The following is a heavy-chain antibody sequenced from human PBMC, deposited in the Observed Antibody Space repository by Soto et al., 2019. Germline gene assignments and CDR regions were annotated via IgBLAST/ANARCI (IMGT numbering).Heavy chain of an antibody. D-gene: IGHD2-21*02. J-gene: IGHJ4*02. CDR1: ENTFSSYY. Sequence: QAQLVQSGAEVKKPGASVKVSCKASENTFSSYYLHWVRQAPGQGLEWMGMIHPSGGGATYAQKFCGRVTMTRDTSTSTVFMELSSLRSEDTAIYYCSRGGHITVVTASFDFWGQGTLVTVSS. CDR2: IHPSGGGA. CDR3: SRGGHITVVTASFDF. V-gene: IGHV1-46*03.